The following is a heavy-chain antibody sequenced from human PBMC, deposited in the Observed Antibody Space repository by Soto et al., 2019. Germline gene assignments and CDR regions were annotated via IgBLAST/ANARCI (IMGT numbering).Heavy chain of an antibody. CDR1: GLNNTSSA. V-gene: IGHV1-58*01. J-gene: IGHJ4*02. Sequence: GASVKLSCKASGLNNTSSAVRWVRQASRQRLELIGWIVVGSGNTNYAQKFQERVTITRDMSTSTAYMELSSLRSEDTAVYYCAAALHDYGDYVGFYFDYWGQGTLVTVSS. D-gene: IGHD4-17*01. CDR2: IVVGSGNT. CDR3: AAALHDYGDYVGFYFDY.